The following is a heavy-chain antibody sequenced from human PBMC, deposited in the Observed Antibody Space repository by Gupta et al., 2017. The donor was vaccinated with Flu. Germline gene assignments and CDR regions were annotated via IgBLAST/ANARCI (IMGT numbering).Heavy chain of an antibody. V-gene: IGHV4-34*01. CDR2: INHSGST. CDR1: GGSFSGYY. CDR3: ARGRLAGITICGVVTNWFDP. J-gene: IGHJ5*02. Sequence: QVQLQQWGAGLLKPSETLSLTCAVYGGSFSGYYWSWIRQPPGKGLEWIGEINHSGSTNYNPSLKSRVTISVDTSKNQFSLKLSSVTAADTAVYYCARGRLAGITICGVVTNWFDPWGQGTLVTVSS. D-gene: IGHD3-3*01.